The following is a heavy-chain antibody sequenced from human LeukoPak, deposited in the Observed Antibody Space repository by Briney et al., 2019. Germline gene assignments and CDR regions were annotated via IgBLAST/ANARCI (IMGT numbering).Heavy chain of an antibody. CDR1: GFTFSSHS. V-gene: IGHV3-21*01. J-gene: IGHJ6*03. CDR2: ISSSSSYI. Sequence: GGSLTLSCAASGFTFSSHSMNWDRQAPGKGLEWVSSISSSSSYIYYAYSAKGRFTISRDNAKNSQYLQMNNPRAEDTAVYYSARDKDYSNYYYYYYMDVWGKGTTVTVSS. D-gene: IGHD4-11*01. CDR3: ARDKDYSNYYYYYYMDV.